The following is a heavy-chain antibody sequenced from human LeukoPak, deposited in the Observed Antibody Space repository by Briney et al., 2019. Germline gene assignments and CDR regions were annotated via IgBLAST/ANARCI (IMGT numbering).Heavy chain of an antibody. J-gene: IGHJ4*02. CDR3: ARGRWSRSWYDY. V-gene: IGHV4-34*01. D-gene: IGHD6-13*01. Sequence: SETLSLTCAVYGGSFSGYYWSWIRQPPGKGLEWIGEINHSGSTNYNPSLKSRVTISVDTSKNQFSLKLSSVTAADTDVYYCARGRWSRSWYDYWGQGTLVTVSS. CDR2: INHSGST. CDR1: GGSFSGYY.